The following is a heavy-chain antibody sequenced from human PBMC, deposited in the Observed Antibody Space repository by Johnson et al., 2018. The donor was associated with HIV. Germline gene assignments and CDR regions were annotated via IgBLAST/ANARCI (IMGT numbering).Heavy chain of an antibody. CDR2: ISYDGSNK. J-gene: IGHJ3*02. CDR1: GFTFSSYA. CDR3: ARKKDAAFDI. Sequence: QVQLVESGGGVVQPGSSLRLSCAAPGFTFSSYAMHWVRQAPVQGLVWVAVISYDGSNKYYADSVKGRFTISRDNSKNTLYMQMNSLRADDTAVYYCARKKDAAFDIWGQGTMVTVSS. V-gene: IGHV3-30-3*01.